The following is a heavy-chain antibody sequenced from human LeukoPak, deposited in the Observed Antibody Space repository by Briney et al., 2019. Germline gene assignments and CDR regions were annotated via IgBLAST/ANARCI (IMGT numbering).Heavy chain of an antibody. CDR3: ARVRSYSSSWYFDY. Sequence: PGGSLRLFCAASGFTVSSNYMSWVRQAPGKGLEWVSVIYSGGSTYYADSVKGRFTISRDNSKNTLYLQMNSLRAEDTAVYYCARVRSYSSSWYFDYWGQGTLVTVSS. CDR2: IYSGGST. J-gene: IGHJ4*02. V-gene: IGHV3-53*01. CDR1: GFTVSSNY. D-gene: IGHD6-13*01.